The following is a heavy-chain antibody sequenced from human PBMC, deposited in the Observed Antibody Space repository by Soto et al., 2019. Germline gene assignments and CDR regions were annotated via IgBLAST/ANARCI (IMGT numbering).Heavy chain of an antibody. CDR2: IIPIFGTA. CDR3: ARQITIFGVVMNYYYGMDV. D-gene: IGHD3-3*01. J-gene: IGHJ6*02. V-gene: IGHV1-69*12. Sequence: QVQLVQSGAEVKKPGSSVKVSCKASGGTFSSYAISWVRQAPGQGLEWMGGIIPIFGTANYAKKFQGRVTITADESTSTAYMELSSLRSEDTAVYYRARQITIFGVVMNYYYGMDVWGQGTTVTVSS. CDR1: GGTFSSYA.